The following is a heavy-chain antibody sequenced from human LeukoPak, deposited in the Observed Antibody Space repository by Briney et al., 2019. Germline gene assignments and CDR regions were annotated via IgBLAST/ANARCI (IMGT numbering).Heavy chain of an antibody. CDR2: ISYDGSNK. J-gene: IGHJ4*02. Sequence: GGSLRLSCAASGFTFSSYGMHWVRQAPGKGLEWVAVISYDGSNKYYADSVKGRFTISRDNSKNTLYLQMNSLRAEDTAVYYCARVYPDVDFWSGYYLLDFWGQGALVTVSS. CDR3: ARVYPDVDFWSGYYLLDF. V-gene: IGHV3-30*03. D-gene: IGHD3-3*01. CDR1: GFTFSSYG.